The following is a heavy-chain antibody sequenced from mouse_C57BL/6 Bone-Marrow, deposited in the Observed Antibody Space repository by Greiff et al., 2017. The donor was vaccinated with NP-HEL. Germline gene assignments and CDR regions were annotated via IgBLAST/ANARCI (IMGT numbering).Heavy chain of an antibody. CDR3: ARLYNGSSRDFDY. CDR2: ISSGGSYT. D-gene: IGHD1-1*01. Sequence: EVKLMESGGDLVKPGGSLKLSCAASGFTFSSYGMSWVRQTPDKRLEWVATISSGGSYTYYPDNVKGRFTIARDNAKNTLYLQMSSLKSEDTAVYYVARLYNGSSRDFDYWGKGTTLTVSS. V-gene: IGHV5-6*01. CDR1: GFTFSSYG. J-gene: IGHJ2*01.